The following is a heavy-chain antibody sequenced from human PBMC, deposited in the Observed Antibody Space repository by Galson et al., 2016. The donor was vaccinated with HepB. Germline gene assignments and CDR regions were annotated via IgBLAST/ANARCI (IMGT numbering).Heavy chain of an antibody. D-gene: IGHD3-9*01. CDR1: GFTFSSYA. J-gene: IGHJ4*02. CDR3: ANAHKTRSSDWLPNTY. Sequence: SLRLSCAASGFTFSSYAMSWVRQAPGKGLEWVAGISGSGGSTYYADSVKGRFTISRDNSKNTLYLQMSSLRAEGTAVYYCANAHKTRSSDWLPNTYWGQGTLVTVSS. CDR2: ISGSGGST. V-gene: IGHV3-23*01.